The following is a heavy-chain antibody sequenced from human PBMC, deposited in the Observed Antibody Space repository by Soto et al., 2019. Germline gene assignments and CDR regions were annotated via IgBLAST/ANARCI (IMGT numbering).Heavy chain of an antibody. V-gene: IGHV3-74*01. CDR1: GFTFSRYW. CDR3: ARDLNRYYFDF. CDR2: ISPDGSST. Sequence: PGGSLRLSCAASGFTFSRYWIHWVRQAPGKGLVWVSRISPDGSSTNYADSVKGRFTISRDNAKNTLYLQMNSLRAEDTAVYFCARDLNRYYFDFWGQGTLVTVSS. J-gene: IGHJ4*02.